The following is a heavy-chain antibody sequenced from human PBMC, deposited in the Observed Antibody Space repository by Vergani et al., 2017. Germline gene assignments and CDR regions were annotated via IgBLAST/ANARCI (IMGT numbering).Heavy chain of an antibody. CDR1: GFTFDDYA. CDR2: INWNSDSI. D-gene: IGHD6-13*01. J-gene: IGHJ2*01. Sequence: EVQLVESGGGLVQPGRSLRLSCSASGFTFDDYAMHWVRQAPGKGLGWVSGINWNSDSIAYADSVKGRFTISRDNAKNSLYLQMNSLRAEDTALYYCVKDIAASGNYWYFDLLGRGTLVTVSS. CDR3: VKDIAASGNYWYFDL. V-gene: IGHV3-9*01.